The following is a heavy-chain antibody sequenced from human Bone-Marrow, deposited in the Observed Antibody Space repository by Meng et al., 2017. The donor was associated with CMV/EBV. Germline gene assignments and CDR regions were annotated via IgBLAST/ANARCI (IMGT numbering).Heavy chain of an antibody. D-gene: IGHD2-2*01. J-gene: IGHJ4*02. V-gene: IGHV3-15*01. CDR2: IKSKTDGGTT. CDR1: GFTFSNAW. CDR3: TTVVVPVANFDY. Sequence: GESLKISCAASGFTFSNAWMSWVRQAPGKGLEWVGRIKSKTDGGTTDYAAPVKGRFTISRDDSKNTLYLQMNSLKTEDTAVYYCTTVVVPVANFDYWGQGTLVTVSS.